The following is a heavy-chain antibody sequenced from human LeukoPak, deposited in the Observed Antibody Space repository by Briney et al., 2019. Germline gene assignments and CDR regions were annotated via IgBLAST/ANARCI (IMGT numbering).Heavy chain of an antibody. Sequence: PSETLSLTRVVSGGSISSGCYSWSWIRQPPGRGLEWNAYIFVSVRTYYNPSLKTRVTMSVTRSKNHFSLKLSSVTAADTAMYYCARGSLRGVIRVRYYIDYWGQGTLVTVSS. D-gene: IGHD3-16*02. J-gene: IGHJ4*02. CDR2: IFVSVRT. CDR1: GGSISSGCYS. CDR3: ARGSLRGVIRVRYYIDY. V-gene: IGHV4-30-2*01.